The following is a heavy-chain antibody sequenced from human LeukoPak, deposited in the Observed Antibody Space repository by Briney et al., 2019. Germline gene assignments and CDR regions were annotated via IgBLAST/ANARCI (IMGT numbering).Heavy chain of an antibody. CDR2: INPNSGGT. CDR1: GYTFTGYY. CDR3: ARDPIAHYDSSGYLTDDAFDI. Sequence: ASVKVSCKASGYTFTGYYMHWVRQAPGQGLEWMGWINPNSGGTNYAQKFQGRVTMTRDTSISTAYMELNRLRSDDTAVYYCARDPIAHYDSSGYLTDDAFDIWGQGTMVTVSS. J-gene: IGHJ3*02. V-gene: IGHV1-2*02. D-gene: IGHD3-22*01.